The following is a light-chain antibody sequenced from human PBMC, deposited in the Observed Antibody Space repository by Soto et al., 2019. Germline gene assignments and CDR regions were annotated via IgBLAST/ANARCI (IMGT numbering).Light chain of an antibody. Sequence: DIQMTTSPSTLPASVGDRVTITCRASQSIRIWLAWYQQKPGKAPKLLIYDASSLESGVPSRFSGSGSGTEFTLTISSLQPDDFAPYYCQQYNSYWTFGQGTKVEIK. CDR3: QQYNSYWT. CDR1: QSIRIW. CDR2: DAS. V-gene: IGKV1-5*01. J-gene: IGKJ1*01.